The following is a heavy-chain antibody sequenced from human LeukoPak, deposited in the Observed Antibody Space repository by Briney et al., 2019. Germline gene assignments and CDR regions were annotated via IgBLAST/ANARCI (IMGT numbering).Heavy chain of an antibody. CDR2: IWYDGSNK. V-gene: IGHV3-33*01. J-gene: IGHJ3*02. Sequence: GGSLRLSCAASGFTFSSYGMHWVRQAPGKGLEWVAVIWYDGSNKYYADSVKGRFTISRDNSKNTLYLQMNSLRAEDTAVYYCVRWVGSGTYPLDDFDIWGQGTVVTVSS. D-gene: IGHD3-10*01. CDR1: GFTFSSYG. CDR3: VRWVGSGTYPLDDFDI.